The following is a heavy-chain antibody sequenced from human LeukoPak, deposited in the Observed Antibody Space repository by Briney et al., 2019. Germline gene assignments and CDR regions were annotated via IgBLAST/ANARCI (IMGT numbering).Heavy chain of an antibody. D-gene: IGHD2-21*01. Sequence: PGGSLRLSCAASGFTFSSYWMHWVRQAPGKGLVWVSRINTDGSSTSYADSVKGRFTISRDNAKNTLYLQMNSLRAEDTAVYYCAKGPLNCGGDCYPSYIWFDPWGQGTLVTVSS. CDR2: INTDGSST. CDR1: GFTFSSYW. CDR3: AKGPLNCGGDCYPSYIWFDP. V-gene: IGHV3-74*01. J-gene: IGHJ5*02.